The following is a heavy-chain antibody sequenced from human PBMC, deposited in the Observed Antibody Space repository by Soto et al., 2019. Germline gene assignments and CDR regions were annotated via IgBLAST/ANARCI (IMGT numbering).Heavy chain of an antibody. CDR3: ATEDGSPDDFDI. CDR1: GFTFSSYG. Sequence: QVQLVESGGGVVQPGRSLRLSCAASGFTFSSYGMHWVRQAPGKGLEWVAVVWYDGSNKYYADSVTGLFTISRDNSENALYMEMKSLKAADTAVYCSATEDGSPDDFDIWGQGTILTVSS. J-gene: IGHJ3*02. D-gene: IGHD1-26*01. CDR2: VWYDGSNK. V-gene: IGHV3-33*01.